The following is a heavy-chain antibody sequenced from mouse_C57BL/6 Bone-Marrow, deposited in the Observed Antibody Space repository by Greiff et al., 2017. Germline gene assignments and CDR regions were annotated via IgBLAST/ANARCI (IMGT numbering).Heavy chain of an antibody. CDR1: GFTFSDYG. J-gene: IGHJ4*01. V-gene: IGHV5-17*01. CDR3: ARNYDYLYCSAIDY. D-gene: IGHD2-4*01. CDR2: ISSGSSTI. Sequence: EVHLVESGGGLVKPGGSLKLSCAASGFTFSDYGMHWVRQAPEKGLEWVAYISSGSSTIYYADTVKGRFTISRDNAKNTLFLQMTMLRSEDPVMYYSARNYDYLYCSAIDYWGQGTLVTVSA.